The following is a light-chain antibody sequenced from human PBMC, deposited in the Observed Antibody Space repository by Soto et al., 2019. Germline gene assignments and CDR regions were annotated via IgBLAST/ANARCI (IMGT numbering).Light chain of an antibody. CDR3: SSYASPNAL. J-gene: IGLJ2*01. CDR1: NSDFGGSKY. CDR2: EVN. Sequence: QSALTQPASVSGSPGQSITISCTGTNSDFGGSKYVSWYQQHPGMAPKLLIYEVNNRLSGVSHRFSGAKSGNTASLIISGLQAEDEADYYCSSYASPNALFGGGTKLTVL. V-gene: IGLV2-14*01.